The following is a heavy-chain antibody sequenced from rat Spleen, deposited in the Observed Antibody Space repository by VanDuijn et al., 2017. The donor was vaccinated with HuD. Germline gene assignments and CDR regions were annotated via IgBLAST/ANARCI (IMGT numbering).Heavy chain of an antibody. J-gene: IGHJ2*01. CDR1: GFTFSDYY. D-gene: IGHD1-2*01. Sequence: EVQLVESAGVLVQLGSSLKLSCAASGFTFSDYYMAWVRQASTKGLEGDATFSYDGSNTYYRDSVKDRFTLSRDNAKSTLYLKMDSLRSEDTATYYCARGKAYYYSRTIWEYFDYWGQGVMVTVSS. V-gene: IGHV5-29*01. CDR2: FSYDGSNT. CDR3: ARGKAYYYSRTIWEYFDY.